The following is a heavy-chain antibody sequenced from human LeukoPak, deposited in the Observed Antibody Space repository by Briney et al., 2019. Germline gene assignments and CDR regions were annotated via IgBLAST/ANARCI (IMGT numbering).Heavy chain of an antibody. CDR1: GFNFDDYG. D-gene: IGHD2-2*01. CDR2: VNSNGRSA. J-gene: IGHJ4*02. CDR3: TRGYSTRHFPFDS. V-gene: IGHV3-20*04. Sequence: PGGSLRLSCAASGFNFDDYGMTWVRQIPGKGLEWVAGVNSNGRSAGYAAAVRGRFTISRDNYKNSLYQDMGSLRLEDTAFYYCTRGYSTRHFPFDSWGQGTLVTVSS.